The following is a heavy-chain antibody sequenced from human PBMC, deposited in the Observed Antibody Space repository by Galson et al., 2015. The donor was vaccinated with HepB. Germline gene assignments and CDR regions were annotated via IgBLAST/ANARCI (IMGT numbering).Heavy chain of an antibody. CDR1: GFSFSTYW. CDR2: LKEDGSDK. J-gene: IGHJ4*02. V-gene: IGHV3-7*01. Sequence: LRLSCAASGFSFSTYWMSWVRQTPEKGLEWVANLKEDGSDKYYVDSVEGRFAISRDNAKNSLYLQMNSLRAEDTAVYYCARDSSGYDYWGQGALVTVSS. D-gene: IGHD6-25*01. CDR3: ARDSSGYDY.